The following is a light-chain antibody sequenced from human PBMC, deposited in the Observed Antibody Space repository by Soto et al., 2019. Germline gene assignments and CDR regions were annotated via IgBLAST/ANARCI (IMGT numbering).Light chain of an antibody. CDR2: KAS. Sequence: DTHRTNLLSIVAAPIRDRLTXTGGASQTISSWWAWYQQKPGKATNLLIYKASNVENGVPSRFRGSGSGTEFTLTISSLQPGDFATYYCQHYNTYPCTFGHG. J-gene: IGKJ1*01. V-gene: IGKV1-5*03. CDR3: QHYNTYPCT. CDR1: QTISSW.